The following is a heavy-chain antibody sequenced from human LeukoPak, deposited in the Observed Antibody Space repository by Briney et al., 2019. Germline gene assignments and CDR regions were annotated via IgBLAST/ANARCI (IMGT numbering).Heavy chain of an antibody. CDR2: IIPILGIA. CDR3: ARGYSGYAGWVDY. J-gene: IGHJ4*02. Sequence: GASVKVSCKASGGTFSSYAISWVRQAPGQGLEWMGRIIPILGIANYAQKFQGRVTITADKSTSTAYMELSSLRSEDTAVYYCARGYSGYAGWVDYWGQGTLVTVSS. D-gene: IGHD5-12*01. CDR1: GGTFSSYA. V-gene: IGHV1-69*04.